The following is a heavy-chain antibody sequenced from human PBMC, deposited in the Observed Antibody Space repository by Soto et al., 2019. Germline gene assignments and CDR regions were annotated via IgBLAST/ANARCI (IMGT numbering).Heavy chain of an antibody. D-gene: IGHD3-3*01. J-gene: IGHJ3*02. CDR3: TRVLRFFEWFNAFDI. Sequence: PGGSLRLSCTASGFSFGDYAMSWVRQAPGKGLEWVGFTRGKAYGGTTEYAASVQGRFTISRDDSKSIAYLQMNSLKTEDTAVYYCTRVLRFFEWFNAFDIWGQGTMVTVSS. V-gene: IGHV3-49*04. CDR2: TRGKAYGGTT. CDR1: GFSFGDYA.